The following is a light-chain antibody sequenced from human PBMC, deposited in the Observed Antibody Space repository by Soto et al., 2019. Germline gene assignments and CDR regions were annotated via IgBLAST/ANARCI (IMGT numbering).Light chain of an antibody. CDR1: QSVSSSY. CDR3: QQYRTSPPTWT. V-gene: IGKV3-20*01. Sequence: EIVMTQSPGTLSLSPGERATLSCRASQSVSSSYLAWYQQKPGQAPSLLLHGASSRATGIPDRFSGSGSGTDFTLTISRLEPEDFAVYYCQQYRTSPPTWTFGQGTKVDI. J-gene: IGKJ1*01. CDR2: GAS.